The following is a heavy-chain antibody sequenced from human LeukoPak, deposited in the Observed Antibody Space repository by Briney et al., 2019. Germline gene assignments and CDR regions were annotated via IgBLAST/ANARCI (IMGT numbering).Heavy chain of an antibody. CDR3: TRDPPSSGWSFDY. V-gene: IGHV3-53*01. D-gene: IGHD6-19*01. CDR2: IYVSGTT. Sequence: PGGSLRLSCAASGFTVRDGYMSWVRQAPGKRLEWLAFIYVSGTTFYAASVKGRFTISRDNSKSTVDLRMNSLRAEDTAVYYCTRDPPSSGWSFDYWGQGTLVTVSS. J-gene: IGHJ4*02. CDR1: GFTVRDGY.